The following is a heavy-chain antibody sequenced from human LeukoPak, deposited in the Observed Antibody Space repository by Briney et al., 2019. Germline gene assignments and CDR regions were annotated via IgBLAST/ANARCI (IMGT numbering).Heavy chain of an antibody. CDR1: GFTFSSYG. CDR2: IRYDGSNK. Sequence: GGSLRLSCAASGFTFSSYGMHWVRQAPGKGLEWVAFIRYDGSNKYYADSVKGRFSISRDNSKNTLYLQMNSLRAEDTAVYYCAKGSRIAAAGRVYFDYWGQGTLVSVSS. J-gene: IGHJ4*02. V-gene: IGHV3-30*02. CDR3: AKGSRIAAAGRVYFDY. D-gene: IGHD6-13*01.